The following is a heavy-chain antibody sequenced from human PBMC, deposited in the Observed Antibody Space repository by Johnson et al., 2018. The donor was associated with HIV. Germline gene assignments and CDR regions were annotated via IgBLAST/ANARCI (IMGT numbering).Heavy chain of an antibody. CDR3: ARECSSTRWTYGFDI. V-gene: IGHV3-30-3*01. CDR1: GFPFSSFA. D-gene: IGHD6-13*01. Sequence: VQLVESGGDVVPPGRSLRLSCAASGFPFSSFAMHWVRQGPGKGLEWVAVISYDGSNKYYADSVKGRFTISRDNSKNTLYLQMNSLRAEDTAVYYCARECSSTRWTYGFDIWGQGTMVTVSS. J-gene: IGHJ3*02. CDR2: ISYDGSNK.